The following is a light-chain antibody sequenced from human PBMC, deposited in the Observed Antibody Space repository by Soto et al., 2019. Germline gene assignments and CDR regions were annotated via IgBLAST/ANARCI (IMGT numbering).Light chain of an antibody. CDR2: GNS. CDR1: SSNIGAGYD. Sequence: QSVLTQPPSVSGAPGQRVTISCTGSSSNIGAGYDVHWYQQLPGTAPKLLIYGNSNRPSGVPDRFSGSKSGTSASLAITGLQAADEDADYCQSSDSSLSGFWVFGGGTKLTVL. J-gene: IGLJ3*02. CDR3: QSSDSSLSGFWV. V-gene: IGLV1-40*01.